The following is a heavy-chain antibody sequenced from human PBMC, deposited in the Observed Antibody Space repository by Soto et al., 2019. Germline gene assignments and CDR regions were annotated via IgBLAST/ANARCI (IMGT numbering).Heavy chain of an antibody. CDR1: GGSIGSYY. Sequence: KPSETLSLTCTVSGGSIGSYYWSWIRQPPGEGLEWIGDIYYSGSTNYNPALKSRGTISVDTPKHQFSLARSSVTAADTAVYYCARAQLGAAARIYTFDIWGQGTMVTVTS. J-gene: IGHJ3*02. D-gene: IGHD6-25*01. CDR3: ARAQLGAAARIYTFDI. CDR2: IYYSGST. V-gene: IGHV4-59*12.